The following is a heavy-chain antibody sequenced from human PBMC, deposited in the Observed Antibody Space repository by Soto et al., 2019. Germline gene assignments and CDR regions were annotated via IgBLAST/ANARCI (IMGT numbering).Heavy chain of an antibody. Sequence: EVQLVESGGGLVQPGGSLRLSCAASGFSFSSYNMNWVRQAPGKGLEWVSYISSSSSTIYYADSVKGRFTSSRDNAKNSLYLQMNSLRDEDTAVYYCARPRGYSYVLPDYWGQGTLVTVSS. CDR1: GFSFSSYN. J-gene: IGHJ4*02. V-gene: IGHV3-48*02. CDR2: ISSSSSTI. D-gene: IGHD5-18*01. CDR3: ARPRGYSYVLPDY.